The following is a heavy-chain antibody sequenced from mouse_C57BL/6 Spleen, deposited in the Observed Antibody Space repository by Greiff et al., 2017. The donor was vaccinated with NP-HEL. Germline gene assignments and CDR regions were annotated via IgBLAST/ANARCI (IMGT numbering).Heavy chain of an antibody. CDR1: GFTFSDYG. CDR3: VRRDDGYLLYAMDY. V-gene: IGHV5-17*01. D-gene: IGHD2-3*01. Sequence: DVQLVESGGGLVKPGGSLKLSCAASGFTFSDYGMHWVRQAPEKGLEWVAYISSGSSTIYYADTVKGRFTISRDNAKNTLFLQMTSLRSEDTAMYYCVRRDDGYLLYAMDYWGQGTSVTVSS. CDR2: ISSGSSTI. J-gene: IGHJ4*01.